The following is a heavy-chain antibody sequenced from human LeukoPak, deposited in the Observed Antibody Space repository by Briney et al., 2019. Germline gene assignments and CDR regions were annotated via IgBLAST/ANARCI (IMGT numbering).Heavy chain of an antibody. V-gene: IGHV3-48*03. CDR2: ISSSGSTI. J-gene: IGHJ4*02. Sequence: GGSLRLSCAASGFTFSSYEMNWVRQAPGKGLEWVSYISSSGSTIYYADSVKGRFTISRDNSKNTLYLQMNSLRAEDTAVYYCAKDPGRYFDSYYFDYWGQGTLVTVSS. CDR3: AKDPGRYFDSYYFDY. CDR1: GFTFSSYE. D-gene: IGHD3-9*01.